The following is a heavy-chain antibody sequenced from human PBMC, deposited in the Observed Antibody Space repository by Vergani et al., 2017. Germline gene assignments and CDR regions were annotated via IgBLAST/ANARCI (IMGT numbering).Heavy chain of an antibody. CDR1: GGSISSSNW. CDR2: IYYSGST. Sequence: QVQLQESGPGLVKPPGTLSLTCAVSGGSISSSNWWSWVRPPPGKGLEWIGSIYYSGSTYYNPSLKSRVTISVDTSKNQFSLKLSSVTAADTAVYYCARAPGSLDYWGQGTLVTVSS. J-gene: IGHJ4*02. V-gene: IGHV4-4*03. CDR3: ARAPGSLDY.